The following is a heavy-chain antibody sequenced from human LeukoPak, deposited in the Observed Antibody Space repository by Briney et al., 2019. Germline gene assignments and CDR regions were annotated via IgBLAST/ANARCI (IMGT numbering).Heavy chain of an antibody. Sequence: PGGSLRLSCAASGFTFSSYWMHWVRQAPGKGLVWVSLINNDGSTNYADSVKGRFTISRDNAKSTVFLQMNSLRPEDTAVYSCVMGRAYNCWGRGTMVTVSS. J-gene: IGHJ4*03. D-gene: IGHD5-18*01. CDR3: VMGRAYNC. V-gene: IGHV3-74*01. CDR1: GFTFSSYW. CDR2: INNDGST.